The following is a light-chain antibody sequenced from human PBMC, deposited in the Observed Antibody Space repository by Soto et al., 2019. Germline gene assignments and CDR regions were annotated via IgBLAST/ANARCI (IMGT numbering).Light chain of an antibody. CDR2: EVS. CDR3: SSYTTSSTVA. CDR1: SSDIGGYNY. J-gene: IGLJ2*01. Sequence: QSALTQSASVSGSPGQSITISCTGTSSDIGGYNYVSWYQQHPDKAPKLMIFEVSNRPSGVSNRFSGSKSGTAASLTISGLLPDDDADYYCSSYTTSSTVAFGGGTKLTVL. V-gene: IGLV2-14*01.